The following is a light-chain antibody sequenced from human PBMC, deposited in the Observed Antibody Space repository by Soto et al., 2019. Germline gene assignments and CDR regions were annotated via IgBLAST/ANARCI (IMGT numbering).Light chain of an antibody. V-gene: IGLV2-14*01. J-gene: IGLJ1*01. CDR3: SSYTITTTPSV. CDR1: SSDVGAYYF. Sequence: QSVLTQPVSVSGSPGQSITISCTGSSSDVGAYYFVSWDQHRPGKAPKLILYEVTTRPSGISSRFSGSKSGNTASLTISGLPADDEPYSYCSSYTITTTPSVFGPGTKVTVL. CDR2: EVT.